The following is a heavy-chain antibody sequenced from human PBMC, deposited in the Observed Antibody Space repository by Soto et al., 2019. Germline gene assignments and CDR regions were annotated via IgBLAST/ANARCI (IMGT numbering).Heavy chain of an antibody. V-gene: IGHV3-9*01. D-gene: IGHD2-8*01. CDR1: GFTFDDYA. CDR3: AKSPLVYCTNGVCYPYYFDY. J-gene: IGHJ4*02. Sequence: EVQLVESVGGLVQPGRSLRLSCAASGFTFDDYAMHWVRQAPGKGLEWVSGISWNSGSIGYADSVKGRFTISRDNAKNSLYLQMNSLRAEDTALYYCAKSPLVYCTNGVCYPYYFDYWGQGTLVTVSS. CDR2: ISWNSGSI.